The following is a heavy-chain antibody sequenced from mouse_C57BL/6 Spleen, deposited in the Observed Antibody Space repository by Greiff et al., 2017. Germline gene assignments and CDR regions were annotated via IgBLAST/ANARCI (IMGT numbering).Heavy chain of an antibody. Sequence: QVQLQQPGAELVKPGASVKLSCKASGYTFTSYWMQWVKQRPGQGLEGIGESDPSDSYTNYNQKFKGKATLTEYTSYSTAYMQLSSLTYEDSAVYYWARGGDYDGFDYWSQGTTLTVSA. CDR1: GYTFTSYW. CDR3: ARGGDYDGFDY. D-gene: IGHD2-4*01. V-gene: IGHV1-50*01. CDR2: SDPSDSYT. J-gene: IGHJ2*01.